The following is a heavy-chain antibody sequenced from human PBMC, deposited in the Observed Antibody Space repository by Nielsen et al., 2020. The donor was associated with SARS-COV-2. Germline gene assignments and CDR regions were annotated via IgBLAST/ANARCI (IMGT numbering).Heavy chain of an antibody. CDR1: GGSISSGGYY. V-gene: IGHV4-39*07. CDR2: IYYSGST. J-gene: IGHJ4*02. CDR3: ARELDYYFDY. Sequence: SETLSLTCTVSGGSISSGGYYWGWIRQPPGKGLEWIGSIYYSGSTYYNPSLKSRVTISVDTSKNQFSLKLSSVTAADTAVYYCARELDYYFDYWGQGTLVTVSS.